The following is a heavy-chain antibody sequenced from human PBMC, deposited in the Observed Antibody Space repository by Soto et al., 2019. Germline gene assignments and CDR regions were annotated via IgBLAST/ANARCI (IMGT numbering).Heavy chain of an antibody. CDR3: ARGTAPGQQLVRYYFDY. D-gene: IGHD6-13*01. V-gene: IGHV1-69*02. Sequence: QVQLVQSGAEVKKPGSSVKVSCKASGGTFSNYTISWVRQAPGQGLEWMGRIIPLLGIANYAQKFQGRVTITADRSTTTAYLELSSLRSDDTAMYYCARGTAPGQQLVRYYFDYWGQGTLVTVSS. CDR1: GGTFSNYT. CDR2: IIPLLGIA. J-gene: IGHJ4*02.